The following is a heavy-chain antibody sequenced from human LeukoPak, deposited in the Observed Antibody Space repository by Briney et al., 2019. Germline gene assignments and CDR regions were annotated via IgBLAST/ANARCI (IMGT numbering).Heavy chain of an antibody. Sequence: ASVTVSCKASGYSLSNYGLSWVRQAPGQGLEWMGWISGNNGNTNYLQKFQGRVTMTTDTSTNTAYMELRSLRSDDTAVYYCAKVGGASYSEDAFDIWGQGTTVTVSS. CDR2: ISGNNGNT. CDR1: GYSLSNYG. D-gene: IGHD3-16*01. J-gene: IGHJ3*02. CDR3: AKVGGASYSEDAFDI. V-gene: IGHV1-18*01.